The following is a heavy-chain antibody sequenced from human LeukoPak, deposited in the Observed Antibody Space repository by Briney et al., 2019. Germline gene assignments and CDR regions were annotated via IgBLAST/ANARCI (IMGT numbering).Heavy chain of an antibody. CDR1: GFTFSSYG. V-gene: IGHV3-23*01. D-gene: IGHD6-19*01. J-gene: IGHJ4*02. Sequence: GGTLRLSCAASGFTFSSYGMSWVRQAPGKGLEWVSAISGSGGSTYYADSVKGRFTISRDNSKNTLYLQMNSLRAEDTAVYYCAKEGYSSGWYGEFDYWGQGTLVTVSS. CDR3: AKEGYSSGWYGEFDY. CDR2: ISGSGGST.